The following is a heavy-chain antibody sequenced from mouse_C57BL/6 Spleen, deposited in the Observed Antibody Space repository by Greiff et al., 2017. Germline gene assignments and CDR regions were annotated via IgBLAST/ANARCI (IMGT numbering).Heavy chain of an antibody. CDR3: ASYSSNLGGFAY. J-gene: IGHJ3*01. CDR2: IYPGDGDT. D-gene: IGHD2-5*01. V-gene: IGHV1-82*01. Sequence: QVQLQQSGPELVKPGASVKISCTASGYAFSSSCMNWVKQRPGKGLEWIGRIYPGDGDTNYNGEFKGKATLTADKSSSTAYMQLSSLTSEDSAVYVCASYSSNLGGFAYGGQGTLVTVSA. CDR1: GYAFSSSC.